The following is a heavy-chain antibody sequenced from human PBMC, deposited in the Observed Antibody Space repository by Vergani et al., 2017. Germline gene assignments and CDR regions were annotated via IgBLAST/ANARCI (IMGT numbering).Heavy chain of an antibody. D-gene: IGHD3-10*01. CDR1: GGSISSGSYY. Sequence: QLQLQESASGLVKPSQTLSLTCTVSGGSISSGSYYWSWIRQPAGKGLEWIGRIYTSGSTNYNPSLKSRVTMSVDTSKNQFSLKLSSVTAADTAVYYCARGEGSWSNNWFDPWGQGTLVTVSS. J-gene: IGHJ5*02. CDR3: ARGEGSWSNNWFDP. V-gene: IGHV4-61*02. CDR2: IYTSGST.